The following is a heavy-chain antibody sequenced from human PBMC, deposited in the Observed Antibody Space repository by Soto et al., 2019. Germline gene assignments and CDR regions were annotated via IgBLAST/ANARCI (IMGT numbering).Heavy chain of an antibody. CDR3: ARDGGSGTPFEH. Sequence: EVQLVQSGGGLVQPGGSLRLSCAASGFTFSTYWMHWVRQDPGRGLLWVSRITSDGDNTRYADFVKGRFTISRDNAKNTLYLQMDSLRVDDSAVYYCARDGGSGTPFEHWGQGALVTVSS. J-gene: IGHJ4*02. CDR2: ITSDGDNT. D-gene: IGHD1-1*01. CDR1: GFTFSTYW. V-gene: IGHV3-74*01.